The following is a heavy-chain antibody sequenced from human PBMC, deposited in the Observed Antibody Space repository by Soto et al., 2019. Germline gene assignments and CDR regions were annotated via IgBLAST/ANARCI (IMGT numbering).Heavy chain of an antibody. CDR1: GFTFSSYA. V-gene: IGHV3-30-3*01. D-gene: IGHD2-15*01. CDR2: ISYDGSNK. CDR3: ARVGRYPPIVNLDY. Sequence: GGSLRLSCAASGFTFSSYAMHWVRQAPGKGLEWVAVISYDGSNKYYADSVKGRFTISRDNSKNTLYLQMNSLRAEDTAVYYCARVGRYPPIVNLDYWGQGTLVTVSS. J-gene: IGHJ4*02.